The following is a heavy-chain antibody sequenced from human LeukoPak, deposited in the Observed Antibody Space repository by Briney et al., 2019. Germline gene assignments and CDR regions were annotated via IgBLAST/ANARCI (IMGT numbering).Heavy chain of an antibody. D-gene: IGHD6-6*01. J-gene: IGHJ3*02. CDR1: GYSFTSYW. V-gene: IGHV5-51*01. Sequence: GESLKISCKGSGYSFTSYWIGWVRQMPGKGLEWMGIIYPGDSDTRYSPSFQGQVTISADKSISTAYLQWSSLKASDTAMYYFSKSIGGACTGRAFDNWGQGTMVTGSS. CDR2: IYPGDSDT. CDR3: SKSIGGACTGRAFDN.